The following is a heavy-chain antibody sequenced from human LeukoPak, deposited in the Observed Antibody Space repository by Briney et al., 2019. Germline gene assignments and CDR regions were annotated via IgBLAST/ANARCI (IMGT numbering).Heavy chain of an antibody. V-gene: IGHV4-34*01. CDR3: ARNGGLQAEYCSGGSCYYFDY. Sequence: KPSETLSLTCAVYGGSFSGYYWSWIRQPPGKGLEWIGEINHSGSTNYNPSLKSRVTISVDTSKNQFSLKLSSVTAANTAVYYCARNGGLQAEYCSGGSCYYFDYWGQGTLVTVSS. D-gene: IGHD2-15*01. J-gene: IGHJ4*02. CDR2: INHSGST. CDR1: GGSFSGYY.